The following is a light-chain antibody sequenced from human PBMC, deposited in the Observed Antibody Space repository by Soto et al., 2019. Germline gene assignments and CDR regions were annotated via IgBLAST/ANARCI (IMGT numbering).Light chain of an antibody. J-gene: IGKJ5*01. CDR2: GAS. CDR3: RRSNICPWA. V-gene: IGKV3-15*01. CDR1: QSVSSN. Sequence: SVYGKRRATLSCRASQSVSSNLAWYQQKPGQAPRLLIYGASTRATGIPARFSGSGSGTEITLTFAILQSQVIAVYDLRRSNICPWAFGRGTRLEIK.